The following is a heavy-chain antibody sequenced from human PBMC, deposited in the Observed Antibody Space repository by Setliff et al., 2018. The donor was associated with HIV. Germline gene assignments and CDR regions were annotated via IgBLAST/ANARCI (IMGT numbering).Heavy chain of an antibody. D-gene: IGHD3-22*01. CDR2: IYHTGQT. CDR1: DASISNYH. V-gene: IGHV4-4*08. J-gene: IGHJ4*02. Sequence: SETLSLTCTVSDASISNYHWSWIRQPPGKGLEWIGYIYHTGQTYDNPSVKSRLTISVDTDENQFYLKLTSVTAADTAVYYCARDDDKLFDYWGQGALVTVSS. CDR3: ARDDDKLFDY.